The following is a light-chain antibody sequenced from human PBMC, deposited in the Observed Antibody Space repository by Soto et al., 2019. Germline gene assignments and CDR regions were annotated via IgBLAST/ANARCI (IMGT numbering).Light chain of an antibody. Sequence: EIVLTQSPGTLSLSPGERATLSCRASQSVSSSYLAWYQQKPGQAPRLLIYGASSRATGIPDRFSGSGSGTDFTLTIIRLEHEDVAVYYCQQYDSSLGLTFGGGTKVEIK. CDR1: QSVSSSY. CDR3: QQYDSSLGLT. V-gene: IGKV3-20*01. J-gene: IGKJ4*01. CDR2: GAS.